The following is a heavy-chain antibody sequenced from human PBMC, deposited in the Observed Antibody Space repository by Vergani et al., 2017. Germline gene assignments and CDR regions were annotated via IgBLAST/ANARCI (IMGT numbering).Heavy chain of an antibody. CDR3: ARTGEWMRSNNGPPDYVFALDV. CDR2: ISSSGSTI. Sequence: QAQLVESGGGLVKPGGSLRLSCTASGFRVSDYYMNWVRQAPGRGLEWISYISSSGSTIDYSDSVKGRFTMSRDNAKNSLYLEMTSLRAEDTAVYYCARTGEWMRSNNGPPDYVFALDVWGQGTTVIVSS. D-gene: IGHD3-10*01. CDR1: GFRVSDYY. J-gene: IGHJ6*02. V-gene: IGHV3-11*04.